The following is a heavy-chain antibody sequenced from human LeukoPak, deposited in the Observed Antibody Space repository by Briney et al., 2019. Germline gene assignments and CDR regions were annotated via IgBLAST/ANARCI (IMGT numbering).Heavy chain of an antibody. V-gene: IGHV1-69*05. CDR1: GGTFSSYA. CDR2: IIPIFGTA. J-gene: IGHJ4*02. D-gene: IGHD1-1*01. Sequence: SVKVSCKASGGTFSSYAISWVRQAPGQGLEWMGGIIPIFGTANYAQKFQGRVTITTDESTSTAYMELSSVTAADTAVYYCARRPPWKYYFDDWGQGTLVTVSS. CDR3: ARRPPWKYYFDD.